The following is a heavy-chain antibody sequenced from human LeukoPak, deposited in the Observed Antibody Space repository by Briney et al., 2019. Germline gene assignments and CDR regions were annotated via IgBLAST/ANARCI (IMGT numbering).Heavy chain of an antibody. V-gene: IGHV4-34*01. Sequence: PSETLSLTCAVYGGSFSGYYWSWIRQPPGKGLEWIGEINHSGSTNYNPSLKSRVTISVDTSKNQFSLKLSSVTAADTAVYYCARSAGEDIVATIDCWGQGTLVTVSS. CDR3: ARSAGEDIVATIDC. J-gene: IGHJ4*02. CDR1: GGSFSGYY. CDR2: INHSGST. D-gene: IGHD5-12*01.